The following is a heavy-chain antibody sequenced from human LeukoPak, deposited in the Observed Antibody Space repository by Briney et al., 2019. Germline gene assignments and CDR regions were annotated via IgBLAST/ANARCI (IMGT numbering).Heavy chain of an antibody. J-gene: IGHJ3*02. CDR1: GYTFTGYY. CDR2: INPNSGGT. D-gene: IGHD4-17*01. Sequence: ASVKVSCKSSGYTFTGYYIHWVRQAPGQGLEWVGWINPNSGGTNYAQKFQGRVTMTIDTSTNTVYMEMRRLRSDDTGVYYCAREATVYGDYDAFDIWGQGTLLTVSP. CDR3: AREATVYGDYDAFDI. V-gene: IGHV1-2*02.